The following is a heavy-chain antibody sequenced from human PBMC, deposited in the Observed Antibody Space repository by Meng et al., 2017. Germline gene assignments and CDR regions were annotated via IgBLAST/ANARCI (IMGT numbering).Heavy chain of an antibody. Sequence: EVQRVESGGGLVQPGGSLRLSCAASGFTVSSNYMGWVRQAPGKGLEWVSVIYSGGSTYYADSVKGRFTISRDNSKNTLYLQMNSLRAEDTAVYYCARDRYSSGWFDYWGQGTLVTVSS. V-gene: IGHV3-66*02. J-gene: IGHJ4*02. CDR2: IYSGGST. D-gene: IGHD6-19*01. CDR3: ARDRYSSGWFDY. CDR1: GFTVSSNY.